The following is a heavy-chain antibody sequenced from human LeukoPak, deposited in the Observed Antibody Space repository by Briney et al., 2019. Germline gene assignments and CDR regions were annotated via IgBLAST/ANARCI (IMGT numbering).Heavy chain of an antibody. CDR3: ARGLSGYSSSLGY. J-gene: IGHJ4*02. CDR1: GFTFSSYG. Sequence: PGGSLRLSCAASGFTFSSYGMSWVRQAPGKGLEWVSLIYSGGTTYYADSVKGRFTISRDNSRNTVYLQMNSLRAEDTAVYYCARGLSGYSSSLGYWGQGTLVTVSS. V-gene: IGHV3-66*01. CDR2: IYSGGTT. D-gene: IGHD6-6*01.